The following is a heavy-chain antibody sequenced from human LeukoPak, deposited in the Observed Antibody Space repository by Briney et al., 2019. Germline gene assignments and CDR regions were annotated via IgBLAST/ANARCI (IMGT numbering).Heavy chain of an antibody. V-gene: IGHV4-59*01. CDR3: ARINGHIFDY. D-gene: IGHD5-24*01. Sequence: KPSETLSLTCTVSGGSISSYYWSWIRQPPGKGLEWIGYIHYRGSTNYNPSLKSRATISVDMSKNEFSLKLSSVTTADTAIYYCARINGHIFDYWGQGTLVTVSS. CDR2: IHYRGST. CDR1: GGSISSYY. J-gene: IGHJ4*02.